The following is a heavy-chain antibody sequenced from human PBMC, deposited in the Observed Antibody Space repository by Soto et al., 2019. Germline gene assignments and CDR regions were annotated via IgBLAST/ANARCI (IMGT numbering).Heavy chain of an antibody. Sequence: ASVKVSCKASGYTFTGYYMHWVRQAPGQGLEWMGWINPNSGGTNYAQKFQGRVTMTRDTSISTAYMELSRLRSDDTAVYYCARRRSSGWYTFDYRGQGALVTVSS. CDR2: INPNSGGT. V-gene: IGHV1-2*02. J-gene: IGHJ4*02. CDR1: GYTFTGYY. D-gene: IGHD6-19*01. CDR3: ARRRSSGWYTFDY.